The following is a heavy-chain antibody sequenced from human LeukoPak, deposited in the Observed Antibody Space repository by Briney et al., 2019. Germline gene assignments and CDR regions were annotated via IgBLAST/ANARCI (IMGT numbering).Heavy chain of an antibody. D-gene: IGHD3-10*01. CDR1: GDSVSSNSAA. CDR3: ARGGYYGSGSYYNSWYFDL. CDR2: TYYRSKWYN. J-gene: IGHJ2*01. Sequence: SQTLSLTCATSGDSVSSNSAAWNWIRQSPSRGLEWLGRTYYRSKWYNDYAVSVKSRITINPDTSKNQFSLQLNSVTPEDTAVYYCARGGYYGSGSYYNSWYFDLWGRGTLVTVSS. V-gene: IGHV6-1*01.